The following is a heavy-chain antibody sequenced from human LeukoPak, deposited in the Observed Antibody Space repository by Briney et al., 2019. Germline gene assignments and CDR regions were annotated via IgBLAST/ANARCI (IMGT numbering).Heavy chain of an antibody. J-gene: IGHJ5*02. D-gene: IGHD2-21*02. Sequence: PSETLSLTCTVSGDSLNTYCWTWIRQTPGKELEWIGFVASSGTSNYNPSLKSRVSISIDTPKNQFSLALTSVTPADTAVYYCARVVRGVVTSNWFDPWGQGTLVSVSS. CDR3: ARVVRGVVTSNWFDP. V-gene: IGHV4-59*01. CDR2: VASSGTS. CDR1: GDSLNTYC.